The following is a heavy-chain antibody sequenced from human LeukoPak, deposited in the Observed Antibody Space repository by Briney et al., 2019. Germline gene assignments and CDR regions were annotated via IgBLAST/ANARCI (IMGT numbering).Heavy chain of an antibody. V-gene: IGHV3-21*04. CDR3: AKNLGITADPFDY. CDR2: TGTSTSYI. Sequence: GGSLRLSCAASGFTVSSNYMSWVRQTPGKGLEWVSSTGTSTSYIYYADSVKGRFTISRDNSKNTLYVQMNSLRAEDTAVYYCAKNLGITADPFDYWGQGTLVTVSS. CDR1: GFTVSSNY. J-gene: IGHJ4*02. D-gene: IGHD3-10*01.